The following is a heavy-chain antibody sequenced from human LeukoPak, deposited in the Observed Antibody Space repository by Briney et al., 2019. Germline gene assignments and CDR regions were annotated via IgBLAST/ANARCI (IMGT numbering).Heavy chain of an antibody. CDR3: AKESPYYSDRDYYFDY. CDR2: ISSSTGGRT. J-gene: IGHJ4*02. CDR1: GFTFSSNA. V-gene: IGHV3-23*01. Sequence: GGSLRLSCAASGFTFSSNAMSWVRQAPGKGLEWVSAISSSTGGRTYYADSVKGRVSISRDDFRNTVYLQMNSLRAEDTAVYYCAKESPYYSDRDYYFDYWGQGTLVTVSS. D-gene: IGHD3-22*01.